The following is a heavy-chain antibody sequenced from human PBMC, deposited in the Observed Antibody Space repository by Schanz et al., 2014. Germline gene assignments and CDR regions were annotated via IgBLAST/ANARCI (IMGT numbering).Heavy chain of an antibody. Sequence: DVQLLESGGGLVQPGGSLRLSCAASGFTLSNSDMHWVRQGTGKGLEWVSTIGYLGDTYYPDSVKGRFTVSRDSGQNSLYLQMNSLSADDTAVFYCAKGMGYCSGGACYDYYYYGLDVWGQGTTVTVSS. CDR2: IGYLGDT. J-gene: IGHJ6*02. CDR3: AKGMGYCSGGACYDYYYYGLDV. CDR1: GFTLSNSD. D-gene: IGHD2-15*01. V-gene: IGHV3-13*01.